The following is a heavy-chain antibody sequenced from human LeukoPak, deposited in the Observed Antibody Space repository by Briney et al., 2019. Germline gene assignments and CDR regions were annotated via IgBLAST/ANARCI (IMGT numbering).Heavy chain of an antibody. V-gene: IGHV4-38-2*02. CDR3: ASSSWYFDY. CDR2: IYHSGST. Sequence: PSETLPLTCTVSDYSISSSYYWGWIRQPPGKGLEWFGIIYHSGSTYYNPSLKSRVTISVDTSKNQFSLKLSSVTAADTAVYYCASSSWYFDYWGQGTLVTVSS. J-gene: IGHJ4*02. D-gene: IGHD6-13*01. CDR1: DYSISSSYY.